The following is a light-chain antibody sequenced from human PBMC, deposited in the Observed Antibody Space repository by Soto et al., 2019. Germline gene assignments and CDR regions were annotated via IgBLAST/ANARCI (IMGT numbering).Light chain of an antibody. CDR3: QQRSNWPYT. J-gene: IGKJ2*01. CDR1: QSVNNF. CDR2: DTS. Sequence: EIVLTQSPATLSLSPGDRATLSCRASQSVNNFLAWYQQKSGQAPRLLIYDTSNRATDIPPRFSGSGSGTDFTLTISVLAPEDFAVYYCQQRSNWPYTFGQGTKLEIK. V-gene: IGKV3-11*01.